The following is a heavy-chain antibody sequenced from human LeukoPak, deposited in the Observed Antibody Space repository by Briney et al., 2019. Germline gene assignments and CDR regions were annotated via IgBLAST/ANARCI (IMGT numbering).Heavy chain of an antibody. Sequence: PGGSLRLSCAASGFTFSNYAMSWVRQAPGKGLEWVLAISGGGSSTYSADSEKGRFTISRDNSKNTLYLQMNSLRAEDTAVYYCAKDPNGDYIGAFDIWGQGTMDTVSS. V-gene: IGHV3-23*01. D-gene: IGHD4-17*01. CDR1: GFTFSNYA. J-gene: IGHJ3*02. CDR2: ISGGGSST. CDR3: AKDPNGDYIGAFDI.